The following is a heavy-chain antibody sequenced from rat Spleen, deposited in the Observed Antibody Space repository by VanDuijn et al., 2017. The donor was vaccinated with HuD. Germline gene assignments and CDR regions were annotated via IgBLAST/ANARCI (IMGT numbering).Heavy chain of an antibody. V-gene: IGHV3-3*01. CDR2: INSAGNT. Sequence: EVQLQESGPGLVKPSQSLSLTCSVTGYSISSAYRWNWIRKFPGNKLEWMGYINSAGNTNYNPSLKSRISISRDTSKNQFFLQVNSLSTEDTATYYCERSESTHYYLPFADWGQGTLFTVSS. CDR3: ERSESTHYYLPFAD. D-gene: IGHD1-6*01. CDR1: GYSISSAYR. J-gene: IGHJ3*01.